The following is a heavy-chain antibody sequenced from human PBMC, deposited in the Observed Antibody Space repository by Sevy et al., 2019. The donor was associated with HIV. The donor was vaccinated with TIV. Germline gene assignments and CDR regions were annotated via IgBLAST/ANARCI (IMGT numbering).Heavy chain of an antibody. V-gene: IGHV3-23*01. CDR2: FSFGCGKI. Sequence: GGSLRLSCAASGFTFSKYSMSWIRQTPGKGLEWVSTFSFGCGKINYADSVKGRFTISRDDSRNTFYLQMNSLRAEDTAIYYCAREGCTKPHDYWGQGTEVTVSP. J-gene: IGHJ4*02. CDR1: GFTFSKYS. D-gene: IGHD2-8*01. CDR3: AREGCTKPHDY.